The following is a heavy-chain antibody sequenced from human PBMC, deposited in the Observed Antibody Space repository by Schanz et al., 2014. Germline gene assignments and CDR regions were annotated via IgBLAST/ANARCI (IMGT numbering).Heavy chain of an antibody. CDR3: ARESGGQNDLDTEPHKYTYMDV. V-gene: IGHV3-11*06. D-gene: IGHD1-1*01. J-gene: IGHJ6*03. CDR1: GLTFSDYY. Sequence: QVQLVESGGGLVKPGGSLRLSCAASGLTFSDYYMSWIRQAPGKGLEWVSYISSSSSYTNYADSVKGRFTISRDNAKNSLYLQMNSLRAEDTAVYFWARESGGQNDLDTEPHKYTYMDVWGKGTTVTVSS. CDR2: ISSSSSYT.